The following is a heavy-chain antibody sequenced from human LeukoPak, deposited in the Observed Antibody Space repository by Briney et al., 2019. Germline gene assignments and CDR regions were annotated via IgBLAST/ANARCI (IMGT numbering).Heavy chain of an antibody. CDR1: GGSISSGGYY. V-gene: IGHV4-31*03. J-gene: IGHJ4*02. CDR3: AGTMVRGDFFDY. CDR2: IYYSGST. Sequence: KSSEILSLTCTVSGGSISSGGYYWSWIRQHPGKGLEWIGYIYYSGSTYYNPSLKSRVTISVDTSKNQFSLKLSSVTAADTAVYYCAGTMVRGDFFDYWGQGTLVTVSS. D-gene: IGHD3-10*01.